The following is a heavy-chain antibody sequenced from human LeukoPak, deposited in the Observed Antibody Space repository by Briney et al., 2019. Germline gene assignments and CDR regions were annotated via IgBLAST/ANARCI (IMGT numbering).Heavy chain of an antibody. V-gene: IGHV3-7*01. Sequence: GGSLRLSCLASGFTFSSSWMSWVRQAPGKGLAWVANIKEDGSEKYYVDSVKGRFTISRDNAKNSLYLQMNSLGADDTAVYLCARERTTISSTDSYFDPWGQGTLVTVSS. CDR2: IKEDGSEK. CDR1: GFTFSSSW. CDR3: ARERTTISSTDSYFDP. J-gene: IGHJ5*02. D-gene: IGHD4-11*01.